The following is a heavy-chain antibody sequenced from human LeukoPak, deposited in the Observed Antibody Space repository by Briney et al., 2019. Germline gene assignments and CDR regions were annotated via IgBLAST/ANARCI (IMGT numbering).Heavy chain of an antibody. CDR3: ARGGGHNPFDY. Sequence: SETLSLTCTVSGGSISIYYWSWIRQPPGKGLEWIGYIYDSGSTNYNPSLKSRVTISVDTSKNQFSLKLSSVTAADTAVYYCARGGGHNPFDYWGQGTLVTVSS. D-gene: IGHD5-24*01. CDR2: IYDSGST. V-gene: IGHV4-59*01. J-gene: IGHJ4*02. CDR1: GGSISIYY.